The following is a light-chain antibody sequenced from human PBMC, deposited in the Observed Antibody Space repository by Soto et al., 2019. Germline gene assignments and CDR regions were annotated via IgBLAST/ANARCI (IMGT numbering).Light chain of an antibody. J-gene: IGKJ1*01. CDR1: QSVSSN. CDR2: GAS. V-gene: IGKV3-15*01. Sequence: EIVMTQSPATLSVSPGERATLSFRASQSVSSNLAWYQQKPGQAPRLRIYGASTRATGIPARFSGSGSGTEFTLTISSLQSEDYAVYYCHQYNNWPPWTFGQGTKVDI. CDR3: HQYNNWPPWT.